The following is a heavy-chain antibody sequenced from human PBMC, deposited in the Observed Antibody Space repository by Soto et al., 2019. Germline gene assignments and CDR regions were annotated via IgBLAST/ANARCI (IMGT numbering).Heavy chain of an antibody. Sequence: VASVKVSCKASGYTLTSYGISWVRQAPGQGLEWLGWISAYNGNTNYAQKLQGRVTMTTDTSTSTAYMELRSLRSDDTAVYYCARDRYVVYDFWSGAYKWFDPWGQGTLVTVS. J-gene: IGHJ5*02. CDR2: ISAYNGNT. CDR3: ARDRYVVYDFWSGAYKWFDP. V-gene: IGHV1-18*01. D-gene: IGHD3-3*01. CDR1: GYTLTSYG.